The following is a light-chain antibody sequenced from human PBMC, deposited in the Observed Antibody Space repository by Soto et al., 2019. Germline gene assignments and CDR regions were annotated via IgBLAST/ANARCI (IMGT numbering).Light chain of an antibody. V-gene: IGKV1-12*01. CDR2: AAS. Sequence: DIQMTQSPSSVSASVGDRVTITCRANQGIGSWLAWYQQKPGKAPKLLIYAASSLQSGVPSRFSGSESGTDFSLTISSLQPEDFATYYCQQTYRLGVFSFGPGTKVDIK. CDR3: QQTYRLGVFS. CDR1: QGIGSW. J-gene: IGKJ3*01.